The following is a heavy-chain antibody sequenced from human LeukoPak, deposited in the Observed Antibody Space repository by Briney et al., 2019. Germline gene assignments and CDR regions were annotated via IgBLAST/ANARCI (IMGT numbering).Heavy chain of an antibody. V-gene: IGHV1-2*02. CDR3: ASLRGYSYGYGY. CDR2: INPNSGGT. CDR1: GYTFTGYY. D-gene: IGHD5-18*01. J-gene: IGHJ4*02. Sequence: ASVKVSCKASGYTFTGYYMHWVRRAPGQGLEWMGWINPNSGGTNYAQKFQGRVTMTRDTSISTAYMELSRLRSDDTAVYYCASLRGYSYGYGYWGQGTLVTVSS.